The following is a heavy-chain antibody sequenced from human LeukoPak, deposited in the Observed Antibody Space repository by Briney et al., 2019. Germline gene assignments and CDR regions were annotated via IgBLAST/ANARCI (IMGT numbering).Heavy chain of an antibody. CDR3: ARAMGLGPGGLFDY. V-gene: IGHV3-11*03. Sequence: PGGSLRLSCAASGLTYSAYYMSWIRQAPGKGLEWISYISNSGSYTNYADSVMGRFTISRDNAENSLFLQMDSLRAEDTAVYYCARAMGLGPGGLFDYWGQGTLVTVSS. J-gene: IGHJ4*02. D-gene: IGHD3-10*01. CDR2: ISNSGSYT. CDR1: GLTYSAYY.